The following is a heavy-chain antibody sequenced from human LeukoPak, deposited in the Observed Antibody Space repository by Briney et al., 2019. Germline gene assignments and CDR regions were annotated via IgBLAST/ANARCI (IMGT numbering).Heavy chain of an antibody. CDR3: VRHVTSQTIRLQFWLVP. V-gene: IGHV4-4*09. J-gene: IGHJ5*02. D-gene: IGHD4-11*01. CDR1: GGSISGYY. CDR2: IYSSGFT. Sequence: SETLSLTCTVSGGSISGYYWSWIRQAPGKGLEWIGYIYSSGFTNYNPSVKGRVTMSVDTSKNQFSLKLSSVTAADTAVYFCVRHVTSQTIRLQFWLVPWGQGTLVTVSS.